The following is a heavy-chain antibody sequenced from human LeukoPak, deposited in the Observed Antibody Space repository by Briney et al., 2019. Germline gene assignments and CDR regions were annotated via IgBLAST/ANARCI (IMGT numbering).Heavy chain of an antibody. V-gene: IGHV4-34*01. D-gene: IGHD2-15*01. J-gene: IGHJ5*02. CDR1: GGSFSGYY. Sequence: PETLSLTCAVYGGSFSGYYWSWIRQPPGKGLEWIGEIDQSGNTNYNPSLKSRVTISVDTSKNQFSLKLSSVTAADTAVYYCVTMRTATFPNWFDPWGQGTLVTVSS. CDR3: VTMRTATFPNWFDP. CDR2: IDQSGNT.